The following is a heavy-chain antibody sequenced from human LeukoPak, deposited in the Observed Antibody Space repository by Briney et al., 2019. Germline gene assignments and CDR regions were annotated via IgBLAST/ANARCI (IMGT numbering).Heavy chain of an antibody. V-gene: IGHV4-61*01. J-gene: IGHJ6*04. CDR1: GGSVSSGSYY. D-gene: IGHD6-19*01. CDR3: ARDRRIAVAGTRYYYYGMDV. Sequence: SETLSLTCTVSGGSVSSGSYYWSWIQQPPGKGLEWIGYIYYSGSTNYNPSLKSRVTISVDTSKDQFSLKLSSVTAADTAVYYCARDRRIAVAGTRYYYYGMDVWGKGTTVTVSS. CDR2: IYYSGST.